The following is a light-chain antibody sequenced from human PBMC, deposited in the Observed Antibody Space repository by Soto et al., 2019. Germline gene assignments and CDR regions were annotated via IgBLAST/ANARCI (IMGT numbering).Light chain of an antibody. Sequence: DIQMTQSPSTLSASVGDRVTITCRASQSTSTWLAWYQQRPGKTPKLLISEASKLESGIPSRFSGSGSGSESTLTTSSLQPDDFATYYCQQYSTYPSAFGQGTKVEIK. CDR3: QQYSTYPSA. CDR2: EAS. J-gene: IGKJ1*01. V-gene: IGKV1-5*03. CDR1: QSTSTW.